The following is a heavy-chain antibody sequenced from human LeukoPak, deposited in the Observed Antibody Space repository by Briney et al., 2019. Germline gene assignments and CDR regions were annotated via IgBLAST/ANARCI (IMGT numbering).Heavy chain of an antibody. D-gene: IGHD2-21*02. CDR1: GFTFSSYA. Sequence: GGSLRLSCAASGFTFSSYAMSWVRQAPGKGLEWVSAISGSGGSTYYADSVKGRFTISRDNSKNTLYLQMYSLRAEDTAVYYCAKGAGHIVVVTALMDQPHFDYWGQGTLVTVSS. CDR3: AKGAGHIVVVTALMDQPHFDY. V-gene: IGHV3-23*01. J-gene: IGHJ4*02. CDR2: ISGSGGST.